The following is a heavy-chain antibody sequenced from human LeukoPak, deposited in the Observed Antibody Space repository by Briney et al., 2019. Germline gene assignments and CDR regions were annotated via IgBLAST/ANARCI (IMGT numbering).Heavy chain of an antibody. V-gene: IGHV3-23*01. D-gene: IGHD1-20*01. CDR2: ISGSGGST. CDR3: AKTVSSPHNWNVWDFDY. CDR1: GFTFSSYA. Sequence: PGGSLRLSCAASGFTFSSYAMSWVRQAPGKGLEWVSAISGSGGSTYYADSVKGRFTISRGNSKNTLYLQMNSLRAEDTAVYYCAKTVSSPHNWNVWDFDYWGQGTLVTVSS. J-gene: IGHJ4*02.